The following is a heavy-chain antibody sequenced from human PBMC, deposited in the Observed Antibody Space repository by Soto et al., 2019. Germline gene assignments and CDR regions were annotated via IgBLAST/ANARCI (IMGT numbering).Heavy chain of an antibody. J-gene: IGHJ5*02. D-gene: IGHD2-15*01. V-gene: IGHV4-59*01. Sequence: SETLSLTCTVSGGSISSYYWSWIRQPPGKGLEWIGYIYYSGSTNYNPSLKSRVTISVDTSKNQFSLKLSSVTAADTALYYFASCYCSGGSCYGCDWFDPWGQGTLVTVSS. CDR2: IYYSGST. CDR3: ASCYCSGGSCYGCDWFDP. CDR1: GGSISSYY.